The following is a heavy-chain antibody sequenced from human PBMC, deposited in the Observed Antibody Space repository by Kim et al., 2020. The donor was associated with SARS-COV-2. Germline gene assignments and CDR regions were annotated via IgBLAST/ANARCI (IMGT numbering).Heavy chain of an antibody. D-gene: IGHD3-22*01. CDR2: ISSSSSYI. Sequence: GSLRLSCAASGFTFSSYSMNWVRQAPGKGLEWVSSISSSSSYIYYADSVKGRFTISRDNAKNSLYLQMNSLRAEDTAVYFCARDLDYYDSSGYYYPDAFDIWGQGTMVTVSS. CDR1: GFTFSSYS. J-gene: IGHJ3*02. CDR3: ARDLDYYDSSGYYYPDAFDI. V-gene: IGHV3-21*01.